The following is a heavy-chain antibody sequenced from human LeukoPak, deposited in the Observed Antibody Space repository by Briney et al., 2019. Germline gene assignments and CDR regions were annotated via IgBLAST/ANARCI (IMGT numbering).Heavy chain of an antibody. D-gene: IGHD6-13*01. CDR1: GFTVSSNY. CDR2: IYSGGST. J-gene: IGHJ5*02. V-gene: IGHV3-53*05. CDR3: ARDLYSSSWYSIWFDP. Sequence: GGSLRLSCAASGFTVSSNYMSWVRQAPGKGLEWVSVIYSGGSTYYADSVKGRFTISRDNSKNTLYLQMNSLRAEDTAVYYCARDLYSSSWYSIWFDPWGQGTLVTVSS.